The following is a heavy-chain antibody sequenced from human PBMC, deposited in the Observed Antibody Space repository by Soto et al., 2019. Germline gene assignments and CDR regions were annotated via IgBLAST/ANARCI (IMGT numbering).Heavy chain of an antibody. Sequence: HSETLSLTCAVYGGSFSGYYWSWIRQPPGKGLEWIGEINHSGSTNYNPSLKSRVTISVDTSKNQFSLKLSSVTAADTAVYYCARSPCLTGDFWSGYYTGVYYYYGMDVWGQGTTVTVSS. CDR3: ARSPCLTGDFWSGYYTGVYYYYGMDV. CDR2: INHSGST. CDR1: GGSFSGYY. V-gene: IGHV4-34*01. J-gene: IGHJ6*02. D-gene: IGHD3-3*01.